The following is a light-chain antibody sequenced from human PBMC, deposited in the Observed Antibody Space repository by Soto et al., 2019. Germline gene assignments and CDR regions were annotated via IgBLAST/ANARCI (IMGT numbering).Light chain of an antibody. CDR3: QQYYSFSKT. CDR1: QSIRSW. CDR2: DAS. V-gene: IGKV1-5*01. Sequence: DIQMTQSPSTLSASVGDRVTITCRASQSIRSWLAWYQQKPGKAPQLLIYDASNLESGVPARFSGSGSGAEFTLTISSLQPDDLATYYCQQYYSFSKTFGRGTKVEVK. J-gene: IGKJ1*01.